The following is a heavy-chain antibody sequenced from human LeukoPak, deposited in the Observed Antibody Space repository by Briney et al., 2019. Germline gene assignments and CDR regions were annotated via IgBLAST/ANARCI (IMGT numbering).Heavy chain of an antibody. CDR3: ARYYDRTGFDY. V-gene: IGHV4-59*08. J-gene: IGHJ4*02. CDR1: NGSVRSYY. Sequence: SETQSLTCTVSNGSVRSYYWSWVRQSPGKGLEWIGYIYYSGSTNYNPSLKSRVTISIHTSRNQFSLMLSSVTAADTAMYYCARYYDRTGFDYWGQGTLVTVSS. D-gene: IGHD3-16*01. CDR2: IYYSGST.